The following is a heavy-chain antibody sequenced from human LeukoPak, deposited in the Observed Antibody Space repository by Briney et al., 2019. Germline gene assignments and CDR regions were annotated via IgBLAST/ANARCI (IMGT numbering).Heavy chain of an antibody. CDR2: ISSSSSYI. D-gene: IGHD3-22*01. V-gene: IGHV3-21*01. CDR1: GFTFSSYS. Sequence: GGSLRLSCAASGFTFSSYSMNWVRQAPGKGLEWVSSISSSSSYIYYADSAKGRFTISRDNAKNSLYLQMNSLSAEDTAVYYCARSQHYYDSSGYYLVYWGQGTLVTVSS. CDR3: ARSQHYYDSSGYYLVY. J-gene: IGHJ4*02.